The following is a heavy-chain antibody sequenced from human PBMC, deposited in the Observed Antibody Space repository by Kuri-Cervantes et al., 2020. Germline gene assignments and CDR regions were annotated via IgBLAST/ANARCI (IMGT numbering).Heavy chain of an antibody. CDR2: INHSGST. Sequence: SETLSLTCAVYGGSFSGYYWSWIRQPPGKGLEWIGEINHSGSTNYNPSLKRRVTISVDTSKNQFSLKLSSVTAADTAVYYCAGEDYSSGWRNDCFDIWGQGTMVTVSS. CDR3: AGEDYSSGWRNDCFDI. J-gene: IGHJ3*02. V-gene: IGHV4-34*01. D-gene: IGHD6-19*01. CDR1: GGSFSGYY.